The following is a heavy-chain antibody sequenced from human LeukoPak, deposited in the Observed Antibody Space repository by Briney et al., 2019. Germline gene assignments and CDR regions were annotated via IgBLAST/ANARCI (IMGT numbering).Heavy chain of an antibody. Sequence: ASVKVSCKASGYTFTSYAMNWVRQAPGQGLEWMGWINTNTGNPTYAQSFTGRFVFSLDTSVSTAYLQISSLKAEDTAVYYCARSHYVWGSYRYAPGYWGQGTLVTVSS. J-gene: IGHJ4*02. V-gene: IGHV7-4-1*02. CDR2: INTNTGNP. D-gene: IGHD3-16*02. CDR3: ARSHYVWGSYRYAPGY. CDR1: GYTFTSYA.